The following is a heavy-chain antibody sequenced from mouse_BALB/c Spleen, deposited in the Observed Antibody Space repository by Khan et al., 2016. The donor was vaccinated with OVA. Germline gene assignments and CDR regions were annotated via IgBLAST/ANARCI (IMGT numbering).Heavy chain of an antibody. CDR1: GYTFTDYA. V-gene: IGHV1S137*01. Sequence: QVQLKQSGAELVRPGVSLKISCKGSGYTFTDYAMHWVKQSHAKSLEWIGVISSYYGDPDYNQKFKGKATMTVDRSSSTAYMELARLTSEDSSIYYCAIGGTFAYWGHVTLVTVSA. CDR3: AIGGTFAY. D-gene: IGHD4-1*01. CDR2: ISSYYGDP. J-gene: IGHJ3*01.